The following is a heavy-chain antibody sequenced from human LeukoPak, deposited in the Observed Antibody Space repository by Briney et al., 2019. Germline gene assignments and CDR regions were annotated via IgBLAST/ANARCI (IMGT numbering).Heavy chain of an antibody. V-gene: IGHV4-4*07. CDR1: GGSTSSYY. CDR2: IYASGST. Sequence: PSETLSLTCTVSGGSTSSYYWSWIRQPAGKGLEGIGRIYASGSTNYNPSLKSRVTMSVDTSKNQSPQKLTSVTAADTAVYYCARESSGWPSDIWGQGTMVTVSS. CDR3: ARESSGWPSDI. D-gene: IGHD6-19*01. J-gene: IGHJ3*02.